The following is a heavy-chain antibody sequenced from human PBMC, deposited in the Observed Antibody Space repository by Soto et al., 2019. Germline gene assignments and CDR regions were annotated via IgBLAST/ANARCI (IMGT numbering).Heavy chain of an antibody. D-gene: IGHD3-22*01. CDR2: IKSKTDGGTT. CDR1: GFTFTNAW. CDR3: TTDSYSTIIIVRFDY. V-gene: IGHV3-15*07. Sequence: GGSLRLSCAASGFTFTNAWITWARHAPGKGLDWVGRIKSKTDGGTTDYAEPVKGRFAISRDDSNNMVYLQMNSLKIEDTAVYYCTTDSYSTIIIVRFDYWGHGTLVTVSS. J-gene: IGHJ4*01.